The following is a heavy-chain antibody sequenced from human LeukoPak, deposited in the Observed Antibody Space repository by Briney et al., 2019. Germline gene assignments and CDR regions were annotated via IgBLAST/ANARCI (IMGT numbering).Heavy chain of an antibody. CDR3: ATWDDYGDFVAFEY. CDR2: ISSSATYI. V-gene: IGHV3-21*01. CDR1: GFTFSSYT. Sequence: GGSLRLSCGGSGFTFSSYTMNWVRQAPGKGLEWVASISSSATYIYYADSVRGRFTISRDDAKKSVFLHMNSLRAEDTAVYFCATWDDYGDFVAFEYWGQGTLVTLSS. D-gene: IGHD4-17*01. J-gene: IGHJ4*02.